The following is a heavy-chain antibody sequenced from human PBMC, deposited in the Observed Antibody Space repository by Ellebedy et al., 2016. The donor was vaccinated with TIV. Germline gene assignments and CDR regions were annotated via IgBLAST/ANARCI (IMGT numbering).Heavy chain of an antibody. CDR2: INPYSDGT. CDR3: AKSSSGDNYYDYYYMDV. Sequence: ASVKVSCXASGYVFSSYGIGWVRQAPGQGLEWMGWINPYSDGTNYAQEFQGRVTMTRDTSISTAYMVLSSLRSDDTAVYYCAKSSSGDNYYDYYYMDVWGKGTTVTVSS. D-gene: IGHD2-21*02. CDR1: GYVFSSYG. J-gene: IGHJ6*03. V-gene: IGHV1-2*02.